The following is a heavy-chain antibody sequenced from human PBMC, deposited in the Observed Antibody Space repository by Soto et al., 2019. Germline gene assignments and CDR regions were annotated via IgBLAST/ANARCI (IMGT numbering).Heavy chain of an antibody. CDR1: GDSISITY. Sequence: SETLSRTCTVSGDSISITYWSWVRQPAWRGLEWIGRIYSSGSNNYNPSLESRVTMSVDTSKNQFSLTLRSVTAADTAVYFCARGYESGYTFGHDLWGQGTLVTVSS. CDR2: IYSSGSN. CDR3: ARGYESGYTFGHDL. J-gene: IGHJ5*02. V-gene: IGHV4-4*07. D-gene: IGHD3-3*01.